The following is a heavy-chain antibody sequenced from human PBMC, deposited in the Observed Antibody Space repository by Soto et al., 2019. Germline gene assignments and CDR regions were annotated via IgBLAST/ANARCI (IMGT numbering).Heavy chain of an antibody. V-gene: IGHV1-69*06. CDR3: ARNGVAGMDF. J-gene: IGHJ4*02. Sequence: QVQLVQSGAEVKKPGSSVKVSCKASGDSFTSYPISWVRQAPGQGLEWMGGIITMFGTPNYAQKFQGRLTITAEKSTSTAYMELSGLRSEDTAVYYCARNGVAGMDFWGQGTLVTVSS. CDR1: GDSFTSYP. CDR2: IITMFGTP. D-gene: IGHD3-3*01.